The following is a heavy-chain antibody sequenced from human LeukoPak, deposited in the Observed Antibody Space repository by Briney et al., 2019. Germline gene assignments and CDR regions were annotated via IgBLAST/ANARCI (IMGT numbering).Heavy chain of an antibody. CDR1: GGSFSGYY. V-gene: IGHV4-34*01. Sequence: SETLSLTCAVCGGSFSGYYWSWIRQPPGKGLEWIGEINHSGSTNYNPSLKSRVTISVDTSKNQFSLKLSSVTAADTAVYYCATRYCSSTSCYSPPWGQGTLVTVSS. D-gene: IGHD2-2*01. J-gene: IGHJ5*02. CDR2: INHSGST. CDR3: ATRYCSSTSCYSPP.